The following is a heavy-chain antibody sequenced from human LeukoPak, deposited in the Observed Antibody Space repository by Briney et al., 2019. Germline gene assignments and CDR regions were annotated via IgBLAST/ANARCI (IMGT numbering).Heavy chain of an antibody. D-gene: IGHD3-22*01. J-gene: IGHJ4*02. Sequence: SETLSLTCTVSGDSINSLDLWSWVRQPPGKGLEWIGEMYLSGTTHSNPSVKSRVTISIDKSKNQFFSNLSSVTAADTAVYYCAGLVGRYSSGLYYYYFDYRGQGTLVTVSS. V-gene: IGHV4-4*02. CDR3: AGLVGRYSSGLYYYYFDY. CDR1: GDSINSLDL. CDR2: MYLSGTT.